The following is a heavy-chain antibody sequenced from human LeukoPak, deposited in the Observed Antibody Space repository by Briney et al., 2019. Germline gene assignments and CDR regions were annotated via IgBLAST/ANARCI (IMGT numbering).Heavy chain of an antibody. CDR3: IRVSRSSGSYTFDY. CDR2: INSRSSSI. D-gene: IGHD3-10*01. CDR1: GFTFSTYS. J-gene: IGHJ4*02. Sequence: GGSLRLSCAASGFTFSTYSMNWVRQAPGRGLEWVSYINSRSSSIYYADSVKGRFTISRDNAKNSLYLQMNSLRVEDTAVYYCIRVSRSSGSYTFDYWGQGTLVTVSS. V-gene: IGHV3-48*04.